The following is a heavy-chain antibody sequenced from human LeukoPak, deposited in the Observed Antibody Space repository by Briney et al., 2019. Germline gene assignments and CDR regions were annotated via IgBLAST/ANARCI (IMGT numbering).Heavy chain of an antibody. CDR1: GGSISSGSYY. J-gene: IGHJ5*01. CDR2: IYTSGSIYTFGST. Sequence: PSETLSLTCTVSGGSISSGSYYWSWIRQPAGRGLEWIGRIYTSGSIYTFGSTNFNPSLKSRATISVDTSENQLSLTLNSVTAADTAVYYCARGDCRTTSCSEGWFDSWGQGTLVTVSS. D-gene: IGHD2-2*01. V-gene: IGHV4-61*02. CDR3: ARGDCRTTSCSEGWFDS.